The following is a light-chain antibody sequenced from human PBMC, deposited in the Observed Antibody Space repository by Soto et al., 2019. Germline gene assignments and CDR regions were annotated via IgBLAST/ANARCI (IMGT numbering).Light chain of an antibody. CDR3: QQYGRSSWM. V-gene: IGKV3-20*01. CDR1: QTIRSNY. Sequence: ETVLTQSPGTLSLPPGERATLSCRASQTIRSNYLAWYRQTPGQAPRLLIYGASNRATGIADRFSGSGSGTEFTLIISRLEPEDFAMYYCQQYGRSSWMFGHGTKVEIK. CDR2: GAS. J-gene: IGKJ1*01.